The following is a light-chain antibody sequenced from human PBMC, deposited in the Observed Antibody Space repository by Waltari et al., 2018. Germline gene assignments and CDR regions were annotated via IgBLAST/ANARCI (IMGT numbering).Light chain of an antibody. CDR3: SSNAGINNVV. Sequence: QSALTQPPSASGSPGQTVTISCAGTSSDVGSSDYVSWYQKHPGQAPKLLIYHVTKRPSGVPERFSGSKSGNTASLTVSGLQAEDEADYYCSSNAGINNVVFGGGTKLTAL. J-gene: IGLJ2*01. CDR2: HVT. CDR1: SSDVGSSDY. V-gene: IGLV2-8*01.